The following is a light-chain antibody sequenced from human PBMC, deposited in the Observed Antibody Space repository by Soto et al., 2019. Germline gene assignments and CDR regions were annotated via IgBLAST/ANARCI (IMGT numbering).Light chain of an antibody. CDR3: QAWDSSTAFVLV. V-gene: IGLV3-1*01. CDR1: KLGDKY. CDR2: QDS. Sequence: SYELTQPPSVSVSPGQTASITCSGDKLGDKYACWYQQKPGQSPVLVIYQDSKRPSGIPERFSGSNSGNTATLTISGTQAMDEADYYCQAWDSSTAFVLVFGGGTKLTVL. J-gene: IGLJ2*01.